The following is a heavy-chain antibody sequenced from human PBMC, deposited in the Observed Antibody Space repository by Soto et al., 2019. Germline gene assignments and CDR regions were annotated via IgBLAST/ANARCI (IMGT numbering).Heavy chain of an antibody. Sequence: GSLRLSCAASGFTFSSYAMSWVRQAPGKGLEWVSAISGSGGSTYYADSVKGRFTISRDNSKNTLYLQMNSLRAEDTAVYYCAKDKFNYDSSGYFDAFDIWGQGTMVTVSS. CDR2: ISGSGGST. CDR3: AKDKFNYDSSGYFDAFDI. J-gene: IGHJ3*02. V-gene: IGHV3-23*01. CDR1: GFTFSSYA. D-gene: IGHD3-22*01.